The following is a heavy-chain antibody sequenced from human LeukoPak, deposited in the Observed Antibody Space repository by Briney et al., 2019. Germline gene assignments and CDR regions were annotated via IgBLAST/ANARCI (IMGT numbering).Heavy chain of an antibody. CDR2: IYSGGST. CDR1: GFTVSSNY. D-gene: IGHD3-10*01. J-gene: IGHJ4*01. CDR3: ARGKGRRDLLTLDY. V-gene: IGHV3-53*01. Sequence: PGGSLRLSCAASGFTVSSNYMSWVRQAPGKGLEWVSVIYSGGSTYYAESVKGRFTISRDNSKTTRYLQMISIRAEDTAVYYWARGKGRRDLLTLDYSGHGTLVTASS.